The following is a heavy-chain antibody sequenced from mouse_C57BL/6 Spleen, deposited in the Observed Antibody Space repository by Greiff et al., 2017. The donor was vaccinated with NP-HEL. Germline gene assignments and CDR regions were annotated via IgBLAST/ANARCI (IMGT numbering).Heavy chain of an antibody. CDR1: GYAFSSSW. CDR3: ASSGNYYAMDY. Sequence: VQLQQSGPALVKPGASVKISCKASGYAFSSSWMNWVKQRPGKGLEWIGRIYPGDGDTNYNGKFKGKATLTADKSSSTASIQLSSLASEDSAVYFCASSGNYYAMDYGGQGTSVTVSS. D-gene: IGHD2-1*01. V-gene: IGHV1-82*01. J-gene: IGHJ4*01. CDR2: IYPGDGDT.